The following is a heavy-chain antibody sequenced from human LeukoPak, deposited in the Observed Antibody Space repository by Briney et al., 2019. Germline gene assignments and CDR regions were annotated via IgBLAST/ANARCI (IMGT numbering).Heavy chain of an antibody. CDR1: GFTFSAYG. CDR2: ISNNGGYT. Sequence: GGSLRLSCTASGFTFSAYGMNWVRQAPGKGLEWVSAISNNGGYTYYADSVQGRFTISRDNSKSTLCLQMNSLRAEDTAVYYCAKQLGYCSDGSCYFPYRGQGTLVTVSS. D-gene: IGHD2-15*01. J-gene: IGHJ4*02. CDR3: AKQLGYCSDGSCYFPY. V-gene: IGHV3-23*01.